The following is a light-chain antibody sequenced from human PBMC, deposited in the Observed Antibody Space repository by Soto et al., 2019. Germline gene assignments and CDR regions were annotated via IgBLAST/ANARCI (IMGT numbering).Light chain of an antibody. CDR2: DAY. J-gene: IGKJ5*01. V-gene: IGKV3-11*01. CDR3: QQRHMWPIT. CDR1: QSFRGL. Sequence: EVVLTQSPVTLSLSPGERATLSCRASQSFRGLLAWYQQKPGQDPRLLIYDAYNRATGIPPRFSGSGSGTDFTLTISSLEPEDSAVSYCQQRHMWPITFGQGTRLEIK.